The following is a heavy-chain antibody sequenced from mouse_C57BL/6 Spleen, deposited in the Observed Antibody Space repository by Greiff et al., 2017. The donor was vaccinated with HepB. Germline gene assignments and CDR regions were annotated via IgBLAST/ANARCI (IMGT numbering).Heavy chain of an antibody. J-gene: IGHJ1*03. CDR3: AISRYYGSSFNWYFDV. D-gene: IGHD1-1*01. CDR2: IHPNSGST. CDR1: GYTFTSYW. V-gene: IGHV1-64*01. Sequence: QVQLQQPGAELVKPGASVKLSCKASGYTFTSYWMHWVKQRPGQGLEWIGMIHPNSGSTNYNEKFKSKATLTVDKSSSTAYMQLSSLTSEDSAVYYCAISRYYGSSFNWYFDVWGTGTTVTVSS.